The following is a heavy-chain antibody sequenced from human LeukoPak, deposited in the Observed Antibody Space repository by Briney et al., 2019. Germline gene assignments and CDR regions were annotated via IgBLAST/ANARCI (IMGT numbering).Heavy chain of an antibody. Sequence: PGGSLRLSCVDSGFTFSTYSMNWVRQAPGKGLEWVSSISSSSSYIYYADSVRGRFTISRDNSKNTLYLQMNSLRAEDTAVYYCAKGGEQVTWNFQNWGQGTLVTVSS. V-gene: IGHV3-21*04. D-gene: IGHD1/OR15-1a*01. CDR1: GFTFSTYS. J-gene: IGHJ1*01. CDR2: ISSSSSYI. CDR3: AKGGEQVTWNFQN.